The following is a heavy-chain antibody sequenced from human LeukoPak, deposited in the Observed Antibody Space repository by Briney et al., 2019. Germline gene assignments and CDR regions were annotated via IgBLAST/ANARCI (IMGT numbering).Heavy chain of an antibody. D-gene: IGHD5-12*01. V-gene: IGHV1-8*03. Sequence: ASVKVSCKASGYTFTSYDINWVRQATGQGLEWMGWMNPNSGNTGYAQKFQGRVTITRNTSISTAYMELSSLRPEDTAVYYCARVPSGYDFHFDYWGQGTLVTVSS. CDR1: GYTFTSYD. CDR2: MNPNSGNT. J-gene: IGHJ4*02. CDR3: ARVPSGYDFHFDY.